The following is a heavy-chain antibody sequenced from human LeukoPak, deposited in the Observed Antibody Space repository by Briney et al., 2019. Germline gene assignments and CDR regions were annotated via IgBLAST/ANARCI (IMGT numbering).Heavy chain of an antibody. CDR2: ISSSSSTI. J-gene: IGHJ6*02. V-gene: IGHV3-48*01. D-gene: IGHD3-3*02. CDR3: ARDTGKAIFGVVLYYYGMDV. CDR1: GFTFSSYS. Sequence: GGSLRLSCAASGFTFSSYSMNWARQAPGKGLEWVSYISSSSSTIYYADSVKGRFTISRDNAKNSLYLQMNSLRAEDTAVYYCARDTGKAIFGVVLYYYGMDVWGQGTTVTVSS.